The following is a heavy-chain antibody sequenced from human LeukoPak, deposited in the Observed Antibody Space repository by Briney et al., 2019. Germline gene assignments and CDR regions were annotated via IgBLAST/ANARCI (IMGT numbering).Heavy chain of an antibody. Sequence: GGSLRLSCAASGFTFSSYGMHWVRQAPGKGLEWVAVIWYDGSNKYYADSVKGRFTISRDNAKSSLYLQMNSLRAEDTAVYYCARDQGIAAAGTNWYFDLWGRGTLVIVSS. CDR1: GFTFSSYG. CDR3: ARDQGIAAAGTNWYFDL. J-gene: IGHJ2*01. V-gene: IGHV3-33*01. CDR2: IWYDGSNK. D-gene: IGHD6-13*01.